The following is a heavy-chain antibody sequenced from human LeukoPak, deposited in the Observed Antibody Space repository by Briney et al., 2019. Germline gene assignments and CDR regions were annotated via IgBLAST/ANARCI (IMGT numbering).Heavy chain of an antibody. J-gene: IGHJ4*02. CDR3: ARGRRWFGEFLFDS. D-gene: IGHD3-10*01. Sequence: SETLSLTCAVYGGSFSGYYWSWIRQPPGKGLEWIGEINHSGSTNYNPSLKSRVTISVDTSKNQFSLKLSSVTAADTAVYYCARGRRWFGEFLFDSWGQGTLVTVSS. V-gene: IGHV4-34*01. CDR2: INHSGST. CDR1: GGSFSGYY.